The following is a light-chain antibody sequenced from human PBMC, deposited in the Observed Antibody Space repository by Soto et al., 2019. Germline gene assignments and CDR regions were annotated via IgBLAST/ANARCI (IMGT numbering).Light chain of an antibody. J-gene: IGKJ2*01. V-gene: IGKV3-11*01. Sequence: IALTQSPATLSVSSGEGATISCLASQSVSSNLAWYQQKSGQAPRLLIYDASNMATGIPARFSGSGSGTDFTLTISSLEPEDFAVYYCQQRSNWPQYTFGQGTKVDI. CDR1: QSVSSN. CDR3: QQRSNWPQYT. CDR2: DAS.